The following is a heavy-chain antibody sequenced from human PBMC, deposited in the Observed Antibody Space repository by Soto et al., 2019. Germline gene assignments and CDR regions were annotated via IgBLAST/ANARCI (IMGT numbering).Heavy chain of an antibody. D-gene: IGHD3-10*01. J-gene: IGHJ4*02. V-gene: IGHV3-23*01. Sequence: GGSLRLSCSASGFTFSNYAMSWVRQAPGTGLEWASAISGGGGSTYYADSVKGRFTISRDNSKNTLYLQMNSLRAEDTAVYYCAKRVEGSGSYYKGPFDYWGQGTLVTVSS. CDR1: GFTFSNYA. CDR3: AKRVEGSGSYYKGPFDY. CDR2: ISGGGGST.